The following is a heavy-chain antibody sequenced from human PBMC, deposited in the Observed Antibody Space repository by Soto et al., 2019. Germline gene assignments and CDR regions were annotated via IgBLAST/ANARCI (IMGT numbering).Heavy chain of an antibody. D-gene: IGHD6-13*01. CDR3: ARGRYSSSWAGYYYYGMDV. CDR2: INHSGST. CDR1: GGSFSGYY. J-gene: IGHJ6*02. V-gene: IGHV4-34*01. Sequence: SETMSLTCAVYGGSFSGYYWSWIRQPPGKGLEWIGEINHSGSTNYNPSLKSRVTISVDTSKNQFSLKLSSVTAADTAVYYCARGRYSSSWAGYYYYGMDVWGQGTTVTVSS.